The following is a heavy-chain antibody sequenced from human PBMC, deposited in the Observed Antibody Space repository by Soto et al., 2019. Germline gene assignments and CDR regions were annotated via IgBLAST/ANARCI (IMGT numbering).Heavy chain of an antibody. Sequence: QITLKESGPTLVKPTQTLTLTCTFSGCSLSTGGVGVGWIRQSPGKALEWLALIYWDDDKRYSPSLKRRLTITKDSSKNQVVLTMTNMDPVDKATYYCARIYCSGGSCYGNYFDYWGQGTLVTVSS. J-gene: IGHJ4*02. D-gene: IGHD2-15*01. CDR1: GCSLSTGGVG. CDR3: ARIYCSGGSCYGNYFDY. CDR2: IYWDDDK. V-gene: IGHV2-5*02.